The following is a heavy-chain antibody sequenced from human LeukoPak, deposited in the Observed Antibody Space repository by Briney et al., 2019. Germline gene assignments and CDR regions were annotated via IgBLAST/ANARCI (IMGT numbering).Heavy chain of an antibody. CDR2: AGWAGGTT. Sequence: GGSLRLSCATSGFNFDRCTIHWVRQAPGKGLEWVSLAGWAGGTTFYSDSVRGRFTISRDSGRKSVYLQMNSLTTDDTAFYFCAKELDTMFFDYWGQGALVTVSS. V-gene: IGHV3-43*01. CDR3: AKELDTMFFDY. J-gene: IGHJ4*02. D-gene: IGHD3-10*02. CDR1: GFNFDRCT.